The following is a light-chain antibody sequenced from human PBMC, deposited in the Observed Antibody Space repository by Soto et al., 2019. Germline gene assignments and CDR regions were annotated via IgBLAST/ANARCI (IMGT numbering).Light chain of an antibody. CDR2: AAS. V-gene: IGKV1-39*01. CDR1: QSIMNS. J-gene: IGKJ5*01. Sequence: DIQMTQSPSSLSASVGDRVTITCRASQSIMNSLNWYQQKPGKAPNLLIYAASRLHSGVPSRFSGSGSGTDFTLTISSLQPEDVATYYGQRTYNALTFGQGTRREIK. CDR3: QRTYNALT.